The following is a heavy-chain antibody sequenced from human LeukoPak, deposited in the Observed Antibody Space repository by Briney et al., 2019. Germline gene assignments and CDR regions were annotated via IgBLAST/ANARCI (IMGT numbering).Heavy chain of an antibody. J-gene: IGHJ6*03. Sequence: ASVKVSCKASGGTLSSYAISWVRQAPGPGLEWMGGIIPIFGTANYAQKFQGRVTITTDESTSTAYMELSSLRSEDTAVYYCARGGGYDSPHYYYYYYMDVWGKGTTVSVSS. CDR2: IIPIFGTA. V-gene: IGHV1-69*05. CDR1: GGTLSSYA. CDR3: ARGGGYDSPHYYYYYYMDV. D-gene: IGHD5-12*01.